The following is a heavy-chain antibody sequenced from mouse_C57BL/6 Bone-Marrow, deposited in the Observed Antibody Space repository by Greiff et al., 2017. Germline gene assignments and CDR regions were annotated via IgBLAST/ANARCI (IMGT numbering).Heavy chain of an antibody. Sequence: EVKVEESGGGLVQPGGSMKLSCVASGFTFSNYWMNWVRQSPEKGLEWVAQIRLKSDNYATHYAESVKGRFTISRDDSKSSVYLQMNNLRAEDTGIYYCTKTTVVGPPFDYWGQGTTLTVSS. CDR2: IRLKSDNYAT. CDR3: TKTTVVGPPFDY. V-gene: IGHV6-3*01. D-gene: IGHD1-1*01. CDR1: GFTFSNYW. J-gene: IGHJ2*01.